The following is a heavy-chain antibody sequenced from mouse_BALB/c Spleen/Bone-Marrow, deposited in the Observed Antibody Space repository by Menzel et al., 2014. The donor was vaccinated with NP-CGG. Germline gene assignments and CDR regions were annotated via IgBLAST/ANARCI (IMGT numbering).Heavy chain of an antibody. CDR2: IRNKANGYTT. J-gene: IGHJ1*01. D-gene: IGHD1-1*01. V-gene: IGHV7-3*02. CDR3: ARDSLYYGSSYWYLDV. CDR1: GFTFTDYY. Sequence: EVMLVESGGGLVQPGGSLRLSCAPSGFTFTDYYMSWVRQPPGKALEWLGFIRNKANGYTTEYSASVKGRFTISRDNSQSILYLQMNTLRAEDSATYYCARDSLYYGSSYWYLDVWGAGTTVTVSS.